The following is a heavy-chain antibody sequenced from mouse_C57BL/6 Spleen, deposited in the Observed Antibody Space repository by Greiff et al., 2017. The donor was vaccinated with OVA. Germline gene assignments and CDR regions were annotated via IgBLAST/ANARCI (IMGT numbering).Heavy chain of an antibody. CDR2: IAPSDSYT. J-gene: IGHJ1*03. D-gene: IGHD2-4*01. CDR3: ARYDYGDWYFDV. CDR1: GYTFISYW. Sequence: QVQLKQPGAELVMPGASVKLSCKASGYTFISYWLHWVKQRPGQGLEWIGEIAPSDSYTNYNQKFTGKSTLTVDKSSSTAYMQLSSLTSEDSAVYDCARYDYGDWYFDVWGTGTTVTVSS. V-gene: IGHV1-69*01.